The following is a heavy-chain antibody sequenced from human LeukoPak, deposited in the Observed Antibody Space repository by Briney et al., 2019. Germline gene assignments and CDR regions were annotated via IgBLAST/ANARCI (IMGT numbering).Heavy chain of an antibody. V-gene: IGHV3-53*01. CDR1: GFTVSSNY. CDR2: IYSGGST. J-gene: IGHJ4*02. CDR3: AKDRQEVGGGVTHDY. Sequence: GGSLRLSCAASGFTVSSNYISWVRQAPGKGLEWVSVIYSGGSTYYADSVKGRFTISRDNSKNTLYLQKNSLRAEDTAVYYCAKDRQEVGGGVTHDYWGQGTLVTVSS. D-gene: IGHD2-21*02.